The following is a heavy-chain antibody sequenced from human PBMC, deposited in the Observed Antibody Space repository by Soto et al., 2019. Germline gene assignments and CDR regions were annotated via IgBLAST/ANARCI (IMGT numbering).Heavy chain of an antibody. D-gene: IGHD6-13*01. CDR1: GFTFSDYY. CDR2: ISSSRSYT. J-gene: IGHJ4*02. CDR3: AKENGYSSSWFEFDY. V-gene: IGHV3-11*05. Sequence: GGSLRLSCAASGFTFSDYYMSWIRQAPGKGLEWVSYISSSRSYTNYADSVKGRFTISRDNSKNTLYLQMNSLRAEDTAVYYCAKENGYSSSWFEFDYWGQGTLVTVSS.